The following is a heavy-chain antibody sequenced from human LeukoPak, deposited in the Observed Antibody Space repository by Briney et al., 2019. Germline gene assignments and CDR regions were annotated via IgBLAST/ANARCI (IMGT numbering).Heavy chain of an antibody. D-gene: IGHD3-22*01. V-gene: IGHV4-59*08. Sequence: SETLSLTCTVSGGSISSYYWSWIRQPPGKGLEWIGYIYYSGSTNYNPSLKGRVTISIDTSKNQFSLKLSSVTAADTAVYYCARRTYYYAFDIWGQGTMVTVSS. J-gene: IGHJ3*02. CDR2: IYYSGST. CDR3: ARRTYYYAFDI. CDR1: GGSISSYY.